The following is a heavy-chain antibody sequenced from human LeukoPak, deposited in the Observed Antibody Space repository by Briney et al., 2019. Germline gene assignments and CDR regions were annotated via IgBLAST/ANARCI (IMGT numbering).Heavy chain of an antibody. CDR1: GGSFSGYY. Sequence: SETLSLTCAVYGGSFSGYYWSWIRQPPGKGLEWIGEINHSGSTNYNPSLKSRVTISVDTSKNQFSLKLSSVTAADTAVYYCARGTVFTRGSGSYYYPDWGQGTLVTVSS. J-gene: IGHJ4*02. CDR2: INHSGST. D-gene: IGHD3-10*01. CDR3: ARGTVFTRGSGSYYYPD. V-gene: IGHV4-34*01.